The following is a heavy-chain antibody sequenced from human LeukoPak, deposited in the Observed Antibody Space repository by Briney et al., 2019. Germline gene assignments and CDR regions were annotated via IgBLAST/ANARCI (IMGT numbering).Heavy chain of an antibody. CDR1: GYTFTGYY. J-gene: IGHJ5*02. V-gene: IGHV1-2*02. CDR2: INPSSGGT. D-gene: IGHD1-1*01. CDR3: ARIRETATEFDP. Sequence: ASVKVSCKASGYTFTGYYMHWVRQAPGQGLEWMGWINPSSGGTNYAQKFQARVTMTRDTSINTAYMELSRLTSDDTAVYFCARIRETATEFDPWGQGTLVTVSS.